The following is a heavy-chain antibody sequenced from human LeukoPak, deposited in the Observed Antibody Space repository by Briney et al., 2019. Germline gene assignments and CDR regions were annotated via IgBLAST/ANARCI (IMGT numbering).Heavy chain of an antibody. Sequence: SETLSLTCTVSGGSVSSYYWSWLRQSPGKGLEWVGYIYNDENTKYNSPLTSRVPMSVDTSKNQFFLKLSSVTAADTAVYYCARFHSGPSGWYVLWYFDLWGRGTLVTVSS. CDR1: GGSVSSYY. J-gene: IGHJ2*01. CDR3: ARFHSGPSGWYVLWYFDL. D-gene: IGHD6-19*01. CDR2: IYNDENT. V-gene: IGHV4-4*09.